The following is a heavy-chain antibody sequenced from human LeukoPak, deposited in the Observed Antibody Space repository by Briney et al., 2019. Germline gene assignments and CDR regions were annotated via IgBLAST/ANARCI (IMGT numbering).Heavy chain of an antibody. V-gene: IGHV3-64D*09. J-gene: IGHJ5*02. D-gene: IGHD4-17*01. CDR2: ISSNGRST. CDR1: GFTFNSYA. CDR3: VKDGADYGENGWFDP. Sequence: GGSPRLSCSASGFTFNSYAMHWVRQAPGKGLEYVSVISSNGRSTYYADSVKGRFTISRDNSKNTLFLQMSSLRPEDTAVYYCVKDGADYGENGWFDPWGQGTLVTVSS.